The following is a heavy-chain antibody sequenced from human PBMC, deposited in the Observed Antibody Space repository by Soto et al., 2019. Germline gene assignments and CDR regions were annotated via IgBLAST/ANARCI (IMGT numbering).Heavy chain of an antibody. V-gene: IGHV4-4*02. D-gene: IGHD5-18*01. Sequence: SETLSLTCDVSGGSISSIWCSWVRQPPGKGLEWIGEIHHTGSANYNPSLMNRVTMSVDNSKKQFSLKLTSMTAADTAVYYCACIFSGGYSYGFYYYGMDVWGQGTTVT. CDR3: ACIFSGGYSYGFYYYGMDV. J-gene: IGHJ6*02. CDR2: IHHTGSA. CDR1: GGSISSIW.